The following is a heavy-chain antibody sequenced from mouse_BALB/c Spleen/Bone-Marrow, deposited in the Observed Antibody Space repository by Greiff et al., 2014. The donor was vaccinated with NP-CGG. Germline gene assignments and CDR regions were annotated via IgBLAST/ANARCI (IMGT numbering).Heavy chain of an antibody. J-gene: IGHJ2*01. CDR2: IRSAGIHT. Sequence: EVKLVESGGGLVKPGGPLKLSCTASGFTFTSYAMSWVRQTPEKRLEWVATIRSAGIHTYYVDTVKGRFTISRDNAKNTLFLHMSSLRSEDTAMYYCARQDRVYYFDYWGQGTTLPVSS. CDR3: ARQDRVYYFDY. CDR1: GFTFTSYA. V-gene: IGHV5-9-3*01.